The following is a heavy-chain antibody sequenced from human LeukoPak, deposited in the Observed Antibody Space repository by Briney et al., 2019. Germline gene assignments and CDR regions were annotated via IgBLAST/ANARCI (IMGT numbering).Heavy chain of an antibody. CDR1: GDSIINYY. CDR2: IYYSGST. J-gene: IGHJ4*02. Sequence: SETLSLTCTVSGDSIINYYWNWIRQPPGKGLEWIGSIYYSGSTYYNPSLKSRVTISVDTSKNQFSLKLSSVTAADTAVYYCARTYGAWVYYFDYWGQGTLVTVS. D-gene: IGHD3-10*01. CDR3: ARTYGAWVYYFDY. V-gene: IGHV4-39*01.